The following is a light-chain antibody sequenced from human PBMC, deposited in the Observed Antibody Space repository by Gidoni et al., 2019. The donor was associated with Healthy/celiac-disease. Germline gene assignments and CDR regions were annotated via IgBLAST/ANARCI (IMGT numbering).Light chain of an antibody. CDR2: DAS. V-gene: IGKV3-11*01. J-gene: IGKJ2*01. Sequence: ELVLTQSPATLSLSPGERATLSCRASQSVSSYLAWYQQKPGQAPRLLIDDASNRATGIPARVSGSGSGTDFTLTISSLEPEDFAVYYCQQRSNWNTFGQGTKLEIK. CDR1: QSVSSY. CDR3: QQRSNWNT.